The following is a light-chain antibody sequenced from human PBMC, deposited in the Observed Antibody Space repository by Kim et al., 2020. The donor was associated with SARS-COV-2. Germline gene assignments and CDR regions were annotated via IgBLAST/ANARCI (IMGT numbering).Light chain of an antibody. J-gene: IGKJ1*01. CDR2: KAS. V-gene: IGKV1-5*03. Sequence: DIQMTQSPSTLSASVGDTVTITCPASQSISSWLAWYQHKPGKAPKLLIFKASGLESGVPIRFSGSGTGTEFTLTITNLQPDDFATYYCQQYDRYSLTFGQGTKVDIK. CDR1: QSISSW. CDR3: QQYDRYSLT.